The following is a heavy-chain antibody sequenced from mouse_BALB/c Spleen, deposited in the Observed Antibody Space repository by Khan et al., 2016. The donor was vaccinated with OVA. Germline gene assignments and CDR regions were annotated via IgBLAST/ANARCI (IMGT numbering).Heavy chain of an antibody. D-gene: IGHD1-1*01. CDR2: INPSTGYT. V-gene: IGHV1-7*01. Sequence: QVQLQQSGAELAKPGASVKMSCKASGYTFINYWMPWVKQRPGQGLEWIGYINPSTGYTEYNQNFKDKATLTADKSSSTAYMQLSSLTSEDSAVYYCARRGLRWDFDYWGQGTTLTVSS. J-gene: IGHJ2*01. CDR3: ARRGLRWDFDY. CDR1: GYTFINYW.